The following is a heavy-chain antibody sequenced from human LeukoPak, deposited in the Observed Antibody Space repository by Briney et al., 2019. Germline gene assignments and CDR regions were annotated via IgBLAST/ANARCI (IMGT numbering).Heavy chain of an antibody. CDR2: INHSGST. CDR1: VGSFSGYY. V-gene: IGHV4-34*01. J-gene: IGHJ4*02. D-gene: IGHD3-16*01. CDR3: ARAFPLGDYVGGSSDY. Sequence: SETLSLTCAVYVGSFSGYYWSWIRHPPGEGREGIGEINHSGSTNYNPSLKSRVTISVDTSKNQFSLKLSSVTAADTAVYYCARAFPLGDYVGGSSDYWGQGTLVTVSS.